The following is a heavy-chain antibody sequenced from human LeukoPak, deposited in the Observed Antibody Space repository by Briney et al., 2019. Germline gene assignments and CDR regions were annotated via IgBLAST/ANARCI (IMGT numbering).Heavy chain of an antibody. CDR2: INPNSGGT. V-gene: IGHV1-2*02. J-gene: IGHJ4*02. Sequence: ASVKVSCKASGYTFTGYYMHWVRQAPGQGLEWMGWINPNSGGTNYAQRFQGRVTMTRDTSISTAYMELSRLRSDDTAVYYCARSNRGYCSSTSCYAGVDYWGQGTLVTVSS. CDR3: ARSNRGYCSSTSCYAGVDY. D-gene: IGHD2-2*03. CDR1: GYTFTGYY.